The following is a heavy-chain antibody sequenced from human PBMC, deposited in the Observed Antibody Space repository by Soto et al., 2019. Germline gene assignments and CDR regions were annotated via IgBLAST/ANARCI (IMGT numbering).Heavy chain of an antibody. D-gene: IGHD3-3*02. Sequence: EAQLLESGGGLVQPGGSLVLSCAASGFTFSSYAMSWVRQAPGKGLELVSSISGGGNDAFYAVSVKGRFTISRDNSRNTLYLQMSSLRADDTAIYYCARSLFLASTDTEPFDYWGQGALVTVSS. CDR3: ARSLFLASTDTEPFDY. CDR1: GFTFSSYA. J-gene: IGHJ4*02. V-gene: IGHV3-23*01. CDR2: ISGGGNDA.